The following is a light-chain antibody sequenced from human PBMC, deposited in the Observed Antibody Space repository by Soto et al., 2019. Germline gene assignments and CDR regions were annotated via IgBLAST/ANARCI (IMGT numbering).Light chain of an antibody. CDR3: QQSFSTPRT. Sequence: DIKMTQYPSSQSASVGDRVTITCRASQSIKSYLNWYQQKPGKAPKLLIYDASSLQSGVPSRFSGSGSKTDFTLTITILQPADFATYYCQQSFSTPRTCGKGPKVDI. CDR1: QSIKSY. V-gene: IGKV1-39*01. CDR2: DAS. J-gene: IGKJ1*01.